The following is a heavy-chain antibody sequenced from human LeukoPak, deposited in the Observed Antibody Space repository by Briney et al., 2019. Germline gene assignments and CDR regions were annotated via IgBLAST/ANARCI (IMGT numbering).Heavy chain of an antibody. CDR3: ARLPGYYYYYYYMDV. Sequence: GGSLRLSCVASGFTFSNYAMTWVRQAPGKGLEWVSGISSNSYIHYADSVKGRFTVSRDNAENSLYLQMNSLRAEDTAVYYCARLPGYYYYYYYMDVWGKGTTLTVSS. CDR1: GFTFSNYA. V-gene: IGHV3-21*01. CDR2: ISSNSYI. J-gene: IGHJ6*03.